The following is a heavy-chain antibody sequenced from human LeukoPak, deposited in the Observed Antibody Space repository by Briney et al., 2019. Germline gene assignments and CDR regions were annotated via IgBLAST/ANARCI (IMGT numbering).Heavy chain of an antibody. CDR1: GYTFGSFG. D-gene: IGHD3-10*01. Sequence: ASVKVSCKTSGYTFGSFGITWVRRAPGQGLEWMGWIDTYHADTKSAQKFQGRLTMTTDTSTSTASLELRSLTSDDTAVYYCARDGKSRRRLWFGELLPIYYYYYMDVWGKGTTVTISS. J-gene: IGHJ6*03. CDR3: ARDGKSRRRLWFGELLPIYYYYYMDV. V-gene: IGHV1-18*01. CDR2: IDTYHADT.